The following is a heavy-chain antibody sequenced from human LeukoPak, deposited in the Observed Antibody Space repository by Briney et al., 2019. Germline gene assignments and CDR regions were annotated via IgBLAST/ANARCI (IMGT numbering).Heavy chain of an antibody. V-gene: IGHV4-34*01. D-gene: IGHD6-13*01. Sequence: SETLSLTCAVYGGSFSGYYWSWIRQPPGKGLEWIGEINHSGSTNYNPSLKSRVTISVDTSKNQFSLKLSSVTAADTAVYYCARGPYSSSRFNYYGMDVWGKGTTVTVSS. CDR2: INHSGST. J-gene: IGHJ6*04. CDR1: GGSFSGYY. CDR3: ARGPYSSSRFNYYGMDV.